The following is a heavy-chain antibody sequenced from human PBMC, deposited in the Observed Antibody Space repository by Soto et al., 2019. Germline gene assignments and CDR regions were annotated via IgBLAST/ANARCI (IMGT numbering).Heavy chain of an antibody. Sequence: QVQLVESGGGVVQPGRSLRLSCAASGFTFSSYGMHWVRQAPGKGLEWVAVISYDGSNKYYADSVKGRFTISRDNSKDTLYLQMYSLRANDTAVYYCAKPHYWGQGTLVTVSS. CDR3: AKPHY. CDR1: GFTFSSYG. V-gene: IGHV3-30*18. J-gene: IGHJ4*02. CDR2: ISYDGSNK.